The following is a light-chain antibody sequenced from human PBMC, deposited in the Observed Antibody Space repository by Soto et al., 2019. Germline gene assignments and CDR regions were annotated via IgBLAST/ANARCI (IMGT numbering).Light chain of an antibody. CDR1: QSISSY. Sequence: DIQMTQSPSSLSASVGDRVTITCRASQSISSYLNWYQQKPGNAPKVLIYAASSLQSGVPARFSGSGSGTDFTLTITSLQPEDFATYSCQQSFSTPRTFGQGTKVEIK. V-gene: IGKV1-39*01. J-gene: IGKJ1*01. CDR2: AAS. CDR3: QQSFSTPRT.